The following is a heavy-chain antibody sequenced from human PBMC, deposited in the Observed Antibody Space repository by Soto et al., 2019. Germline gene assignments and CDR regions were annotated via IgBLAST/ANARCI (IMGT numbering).Heavy chain of an antibody. CDR3: AGVWSSSPHYYYYGMDV. V-gene: IGHV1-2*02. J-gene: IGHJ6*02. Sequence: ASVKVSCKASGYTFTGYYMHWVRQAPGQGLEWMGWINPNSGGTNYAQKFQGRVTMTRDTSISTAYMELSRLRSDDTAVYYCAGVWSSSPHYYYYGMDVWGQGTTVTVSS. CDR2: INPNSGGT. CDR1: GYTFTGYY. D-gene: IGHD6-6*01.